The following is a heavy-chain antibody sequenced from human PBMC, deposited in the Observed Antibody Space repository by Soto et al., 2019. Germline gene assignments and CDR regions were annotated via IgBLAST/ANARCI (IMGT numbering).Heavy chain of an antibody. Sequence: SETLSLTCAVYGGSFSGYYWSWIRQPPGKGLEWIGEINHSGSTNYNPSLKSRATISVDTSKNQFSLKLSSVTAADTAVYYCARLLSYGPFDYWGQGTLVTVSS. D-gene: IGHD5-18*01. V-gene: IGHV4-34*01. CDR1: GGSFSGYY. CDR3: ARLLSYGPFDY. J-gene: IGHJ4*02. CDR2: INHSGST.